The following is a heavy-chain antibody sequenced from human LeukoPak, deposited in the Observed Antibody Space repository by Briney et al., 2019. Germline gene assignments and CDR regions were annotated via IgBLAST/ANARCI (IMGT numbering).Heavy chain of an antibody. Sequence: PGGSLRLSCAASGFTFSSYAMSWVRQAPGKGLEWVSAISGSGGSTYYADSVRGRFTISRDNSKNTLYLQMNSLRAEDTAVYYCAKTVRSSGYCSGGSCSPTHDAFDIWGQGTMVTVSS. V-gene: IGHV3-23*01. D-gene: IGHD2-15*01. CDR3: AKTVRSSGYCSGGSCSPTHDAFDI. CDR2: ISGSGGST. J-gene: IGHJ3*02. CDR1: GFTFSSYA.